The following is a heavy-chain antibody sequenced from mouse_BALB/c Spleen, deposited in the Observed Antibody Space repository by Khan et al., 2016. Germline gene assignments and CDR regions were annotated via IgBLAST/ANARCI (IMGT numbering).Heavy chain of an antibody. D-gene: IGHD2-3*01. J-gene: IGHJ3*01. CDR1: GFNIKDTY. V-gene: IGHV14-3*02. CDR2: IDPANGNT. CDR3: FSPFYEGSYVFAY. Sequence: VQLQQSGAEFVKPGASVKLSCTASGFNIKDTYIHWVKQSPEQGLEWIGGIDPANGNTKFDPKFQGKATITTDTSSNTAYLQLSSLTSEDTAVYYCFSPFYEGSYVFAYWGHGTLVTVSA.